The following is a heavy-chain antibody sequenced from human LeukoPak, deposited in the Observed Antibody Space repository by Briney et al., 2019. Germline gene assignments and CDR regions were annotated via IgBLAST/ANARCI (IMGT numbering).Heavy chain of an antibody. J-gene: IGHJ3*02. V-gene: IGHV4-4*07. CDR1: GGSISSYY. CDR2: LYSSGST. CDR3: ARMGDSGSYGFDI. Sequence: SETLSLTCTVSGGSISSYYWSWIRQPAGKGLEWIGRLYSSGSTNYNPSLMSRVTMSVDTSKNQFSLKLSSVTAADTAVYYCARMGDSGSYGFDIWGQGTMVTVSS. D-gene: IGHD3-10*01.